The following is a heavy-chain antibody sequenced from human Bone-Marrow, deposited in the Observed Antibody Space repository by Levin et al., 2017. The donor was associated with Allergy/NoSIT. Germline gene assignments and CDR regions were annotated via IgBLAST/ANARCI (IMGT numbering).Heavy chain of an antibody. CDR3: TRARPGAYFDY. CDR2: IYYSGST. Sequence: SETLSLTCTVSGGSISSGGYYWSWIRQHPGKGLEWIGYIYYSGSTYYNPSLKSRVTISVDTSKNQFSLKLSSVTAADTAVYYCTRARPGAYFDYWGQGTLVTVSS. CDR1: GGSISSGGYY. V-gene: IGHV4-31*03. D-gene: IGHD6-6*01. J-gene: IGHJ4*02.